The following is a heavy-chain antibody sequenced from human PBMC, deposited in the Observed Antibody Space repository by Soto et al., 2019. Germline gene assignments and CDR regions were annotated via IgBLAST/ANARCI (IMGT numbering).Heavy chain of an antibody. D-gene: IGHD6-13*01. CDR3: ARRIATRGTFDI. CDR2: IYYSGST. CDR1: GGSISSYY. Sequence: QVQLQESGPGLVKPSETLSLTCTVSGGSISSYYWSWIRQPPGKGLEWIGYIYYSGSTNYNPSLKSRVTISVDTSKNQFSLKLSAVTAADTAVYYCARRIATRGTFDIWGQGTMVTVSS. V-gene: IGHV4-59*08. J-gene: IGHJ3*02.